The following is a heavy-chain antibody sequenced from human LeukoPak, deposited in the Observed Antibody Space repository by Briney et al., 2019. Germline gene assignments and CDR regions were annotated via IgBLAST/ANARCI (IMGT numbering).Heavy chain of an antibody. Sequence: SETLSLTCTVSGGSLSSYYWSWVRQPAGKGLEWIGRIYTSGSTNYNPSLTSRGTMSVDTSNNQFSLKLSSVTAADTAVYYCARVYVHYDFWSGYLNWFDPWGQGTLVTVSS. CDR2: IYTSGST. CDR1: GGSLSSYY. V-gene: IGHV4-4*07. CDR3: ARVYVHYDFWSGYLNWFDP. J-gene: IGHJ5*02. D-gene: IGHD3-3*01.